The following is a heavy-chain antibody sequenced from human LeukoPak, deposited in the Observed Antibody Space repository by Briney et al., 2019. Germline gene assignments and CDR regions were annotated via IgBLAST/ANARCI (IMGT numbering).Heavy chain of an antibody. CDR3: ASGSYAFDI. CDR2: ISTDGSRT. V-gene: IGHV3-74*01. Sequence: GGSLRLSCAASGFTFSIFWMHWVRQAPGKGLVWVSRISTDGSRTDYADSVKGRFTISRDNAKNTLYLQMNSLRAEDTAVYYCASGSYAFDIWGQGTVVTVSS. J-gene: IGHJ3*02. CDR1: GFTFSIFW.